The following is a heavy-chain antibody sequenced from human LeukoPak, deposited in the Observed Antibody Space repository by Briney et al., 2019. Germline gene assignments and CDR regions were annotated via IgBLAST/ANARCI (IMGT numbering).Heavy chain of an antibody. Sequence: QPGGSLRLSCAAPGFTISSYWMSWVRQAPGKGLEWVANIKRDGSEKYYVDSVKGRFTISRDNAKNSLYLQMNSLRVEDTAVYYCVRDDGATKPCWGPGTLVTVSS. CDR2: IKRDGSEK. V-gene: IGHV3-7*01. CDR3: VRDDGATKPC. J-gene: IGHJ4*02. CDR1: GFTISSYW. D-gene: IGHD1-26*01.